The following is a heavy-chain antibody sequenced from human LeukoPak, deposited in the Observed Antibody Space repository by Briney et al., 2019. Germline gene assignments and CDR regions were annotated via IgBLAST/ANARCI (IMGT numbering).Heavy chain of an antibody. CDR2: INHSGNT. Sequence: SETLSLTCTVSGGSISSGSYYWSWIRQSPGKGLEWIGEINHSGNTNYNPSLKSRVTISVDTSKNQFSLKLNSVTAADTAVYYCARQGWFDIWGQGTMVTVSS. CDR1: GGSISSGSYY. J-gene: IGHJ3*02. V-gene: IGHV4-39*01. D-gene: IGHD2-15*01. CDR3: ARQGWFDI.